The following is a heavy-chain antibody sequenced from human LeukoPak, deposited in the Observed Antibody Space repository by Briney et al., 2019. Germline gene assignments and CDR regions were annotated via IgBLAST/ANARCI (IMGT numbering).Heavy chain of an antibody. D-gene: IGHD3-22*01. V-gene: IGHV3-7*04. CDR2: IKQDGSEK. J-gene: IGHJ4*02. CDR3: ARDPYYNDSSGPEDY. CDR1: GFTFSSYW. Sequence: GGSLRLSCAASGFTFSSYWMSWVNQAPGKGLEWAADIKQDGSEKYYVDSVKGGFTISRDNAKNSLYLQMNSLRAEDTAVYYCARDPYYNDSSGPEDYWGQGTLVTVSS.